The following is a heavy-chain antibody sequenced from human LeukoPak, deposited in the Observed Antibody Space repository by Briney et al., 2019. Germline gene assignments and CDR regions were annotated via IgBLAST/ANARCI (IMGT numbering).Heavy chain of an antibody. Sequence: ASVKVSCKASGYTFTSYDIYWVRQATGQGLEWMEWMNPNSGNTGYAQKFQGRVTMTRNTSISTAYMELSSLRSEDTAVYYCARVPHAYYYDRPYYLDYWGQGTLVTVSS. CDR1: GYTFTSYD. CDR2: MNPNSGNT. V-gene: IGHV1-8*01. CDR3: ARVPHAYYYDRPYYLDY. D-gene: IGHD3-22*01. J-gene: IGHJ4*02.